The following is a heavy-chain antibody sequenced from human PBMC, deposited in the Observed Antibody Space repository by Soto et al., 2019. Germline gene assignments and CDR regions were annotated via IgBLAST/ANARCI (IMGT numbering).Heavy chain of an antibody. CDR3: ARAYIVGATTAFDI. D-gene: IGHD1-26*01. V-gene: IGHV5-51*01. Sequence: PGASLKISCNGSGYSFTSYWIGWVRQMPGKGLAWMGIIYPGDSDTRYSPSFHCQVTISAYKSISTAYLQWSSLKASDTALYSCARAYIVGATTAFDIWGQGTMVTVSS. CDR2: IYPGDSDT. CDR1: GYSFTSYW. J-gene: IGHJ3*02.